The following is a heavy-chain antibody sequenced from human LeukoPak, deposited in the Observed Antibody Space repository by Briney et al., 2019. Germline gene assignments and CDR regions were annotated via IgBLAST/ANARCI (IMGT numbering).Heavy chain of an antibody. D-gene: IGHD6-13*01. CDR2: INPSGGST. J-gene: IGHJ6*03. CDR1: GYTFTSYY. Sequence: ASVKVSCKASGYTFTSYYMHWVRQAPGQGLEWMGIINPSGGSTSYAQKFQGRVTMTRDMSTSTVYMELSSLRSEDTAVYCCARDPYSSSWYSGYYYYYYMDVWGKGTTVTVSS. V-gene: IGHV1-46*01. CDR3: ARDPYSSSWYSGYYYYYYMDV.